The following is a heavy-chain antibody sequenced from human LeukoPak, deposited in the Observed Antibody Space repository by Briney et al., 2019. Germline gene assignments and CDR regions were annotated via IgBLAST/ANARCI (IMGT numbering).Heavy chain of an antibody. V-gene: IGHV4-30-4*07. Sequence: PSETLSLTCAVSGGSISSGGYSWSWIRQPPGKGLEWIGYIYYSGSTYYNPSLKSRVTISVDTSKNQFSLKLSSVTAADTAVYYCARSSRRGSSWYSGRYYFDYWGQGTLVTVSS. CDR3: ARSSRRGSSWYSGRYYFDY. CDR2: IYYSGST. D-gene: IGHD6-13*01. J-gene: IGHJ4*02. CDR1: GGSISSGGYS.